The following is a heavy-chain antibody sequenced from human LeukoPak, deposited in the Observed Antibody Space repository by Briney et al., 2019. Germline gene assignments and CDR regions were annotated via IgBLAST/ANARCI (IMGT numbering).Heavy chain of an antibody. D-gene: IGHD3-22*01. J-gene: IGHJ3*02. CDR3: ARAHGRPYYYDSSGRAFDI. CDR2: IYYGGST. Sequence: SETLSLTCTVSGGSVSSGSYYWSWIRQPPGKGLEWIGYIYYGGSTNYNPSLKSRVTISVDRSKNQFSLKLSSVTAADTAVYYCARAHGRPYYYDSSGRAFDIWGQGTMVTVSS. CDR1: GGSVSSGSYY. V-gene: IGHV4-61*01.